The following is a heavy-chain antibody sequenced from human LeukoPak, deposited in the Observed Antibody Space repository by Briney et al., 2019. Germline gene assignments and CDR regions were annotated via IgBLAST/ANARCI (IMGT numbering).Heavy chain of an antibody. J-gene: IGHJ4*02. CDR3: ANVGSYGHFDY. V-gene: IGHV3-30*18. D-gene: IGHD3-16*01. CDR1: GFTFSSYG. Sequence: GGSLRPYCAASGFTFSSYGMHWVRQAPGKGLEWVAVISYDGSNKYYADSVKGRFTISRDNSKNTLYLQMNSLRAEDTAVYYCANVGSYGHFDYWGQGTLVTVSS. CDR2: ISYDGSNK.